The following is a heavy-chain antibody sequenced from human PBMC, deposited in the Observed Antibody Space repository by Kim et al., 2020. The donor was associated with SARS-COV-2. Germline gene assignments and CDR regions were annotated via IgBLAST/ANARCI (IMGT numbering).Heavy chain of an antibody. CDR3: TRQAAGMDV. CDR2: IHNDGKT. J-gene: IGHJ6*02. V-gene: IGHV3-53*01. CDR1: GFTVSSNY. Sequence: GGSLRLSCVASGFTVSSNYMSWVRQAPGKGLEWVSSIHNDGKTHYADSVKGRFTISRDNSKNTFYVQMNSLRAVDTAVFYCTRQAAGMDVWGQGTTVTVSS.